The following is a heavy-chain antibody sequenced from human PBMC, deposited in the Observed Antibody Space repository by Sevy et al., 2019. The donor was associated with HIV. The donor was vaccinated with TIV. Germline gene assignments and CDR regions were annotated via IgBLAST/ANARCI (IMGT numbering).Heavy chain of an antibody. CDR1: GYTFTGYD. V-gene: IGHV1-2*02. CDR2: INPDSGGP. J-gene: IGHJ4*02. Sequence: ASVKVSCKASGYTFTGYDMHWVRQAPGQGLQWMGWINPDSGGPNYAPKFQGRVTLTRDTSISTAYMELSRLKSDDTAVYYCVRDDRDGYFEYWGQGTLVTVSS. CDR3: VRDDRDGYFEY.